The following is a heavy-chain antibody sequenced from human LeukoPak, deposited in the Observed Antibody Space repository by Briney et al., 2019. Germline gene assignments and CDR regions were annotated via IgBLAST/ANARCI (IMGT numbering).Heavy chain of an antibody. CDR2: ISAYNGNT. J-gene: IGHJ5*02. V-gene: IGHV1-18*04. CDR1: GYTFTSYG. CDR3: ARDGFTITMVRGVIINWFDP. Sequence: GASVTVSCKASGYTFTSYGISWVRQAPGQGLEWMGWISAYNGNTNYAQKLQGRVAMTTDTSTSTAYMELRSLRSGDTAVYYCARDGFTITMVRGVIINWFDPWGQGTLVTVSS. D-gene: IGHD3-10*01.